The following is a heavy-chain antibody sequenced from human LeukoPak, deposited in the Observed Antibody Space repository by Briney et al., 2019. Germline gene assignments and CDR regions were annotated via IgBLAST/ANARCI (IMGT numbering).Heavy chain of an antibody. V-gene: IGHV3-30*02. J-gene: IGHJ4*02. CDR1: GFTFSGHG. Sequence: PGGSLRLSCTASGFTFSGHGMHWVRQAPGKGLEWVAFIRYDGSHKYYADSVKGRFTISRDNSKNTLYLQMNSLRAEDTAVYYCAKDVEDFWSGYLDYWGQGTLVTVSS. D-gene: IGHD3-3*01. CDR2: IRYDGSHK. CDR3: AKDVEDFWSGYLDY.